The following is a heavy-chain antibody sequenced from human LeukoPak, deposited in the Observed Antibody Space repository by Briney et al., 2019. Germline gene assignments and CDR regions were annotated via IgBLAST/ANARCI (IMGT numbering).Heavy chain of an antibody. CDR1: GGSISSGGYY. V-gene: IGHV4-31*03. CDR2: IYYSGST. J-gene: IGHJ4*02. CDR3: ATQGITMVRGVKPDLYYFDH. Sequence: SETLSLTCTVSGGSISSGGYYWSWIRQHPGKGLEWIGYIYYSGSTYYNPSLKSRVTISVDTSKNQFSLKLSSVTAADTAVYSCATQGITMVRGVKPDLYYFDHWGQGNLVTVSS. D-gene: IGHD3-10*01.